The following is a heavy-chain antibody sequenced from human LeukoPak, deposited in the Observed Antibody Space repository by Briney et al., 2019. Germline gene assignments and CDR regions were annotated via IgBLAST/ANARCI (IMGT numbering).Heavy chain of an antibody. D-gene: IGHD6-13*01. Sequence: SETLSLTCTVSGGSISSYYWSWIRQPPGKGLEWIGEINHSGSTNYNPSLKSRVTISVDTSKNQFSLKLSSVTAADTAVYYCARHPRRIAAAGTHPDYWAREPWSPSPQ. CDR1: GGSISSYY. CDR3: ARHPRRIAAAGTHPDY. V-gene: IGHV4-34*01. J-gene: IGHJ4*02. CDR2: INHSGST.